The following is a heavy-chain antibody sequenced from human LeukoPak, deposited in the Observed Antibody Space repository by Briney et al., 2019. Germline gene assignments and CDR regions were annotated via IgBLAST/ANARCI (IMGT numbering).Heavy chain of an antibody. CDR3: ASSRGYGGYDPPGYFQE. CDR2: FYGGGTA. D-gene: IGHD5-12*01. Sequence: GGSLRLSCVASGFTVSSNYMSWVRQAPGKGLEWVSVFYGGGTAYYADSVKGRFTISSDPSKNTLYLQMYRLRAEDTAVYFCASSRGYGGYDPPGYFQEWRQGALVTASS. J-gene: IGHJ1*01. CDR1: GFTVSSNY. V-gene: IGHV3-53*01.